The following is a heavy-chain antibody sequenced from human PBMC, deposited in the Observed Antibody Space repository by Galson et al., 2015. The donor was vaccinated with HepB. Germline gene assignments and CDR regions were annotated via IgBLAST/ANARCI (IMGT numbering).Heavy chain of an antibody. V-gene: IGHV4-59*01. CDR2: IYYSGST. CDR3: ARGVGATFDY. Sequence: LSLTCTVSGGSISSYYWSWIRQPPGKGLEWIGYIYYSGSTNYNPSLKSRVTISVDTSKNQFSLKLSSVTAADTAVYYCARGVGATFDYWGQGTLVTVSS. J-gene: IGHJ4*02. CDR1: GGSISSYY. D-gene: IGHD1-26*01.